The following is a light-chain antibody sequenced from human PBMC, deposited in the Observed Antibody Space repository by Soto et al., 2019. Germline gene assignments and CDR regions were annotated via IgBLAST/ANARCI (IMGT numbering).Light chain of an antibody. Sequence: EIVMTQSPATLSVSPGERATLSCRASQTVSSNLDCYQQKPGQAPRLLIHGASTRAVGIPARYSGSGSGTEFILTISSLQSEDFAVYYCQQYNDWPPFTVGPGTRVDIK. CDR3: QQYNDWPPFT. CDR1: QTVSSN. CDR2: GAS. V-gene: IGKV3-15*01. J-gene: IGKJ3*01.